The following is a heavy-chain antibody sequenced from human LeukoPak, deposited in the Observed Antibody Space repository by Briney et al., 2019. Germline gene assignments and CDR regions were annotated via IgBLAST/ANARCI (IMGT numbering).Heavy chain of an antibody. CDR2: ISGSGDSA. D-gene: IGHD6-19*01. Sequence: GGSLRLSCAASGFTFSNYAMRWVRQAPGKGLEWVSGISGSGDSAYYADSVKGRFTISRDNSKNTLYLQMNSLRAEDTAVYYCARRSGIAVAGAFDYWGQGTLVTVSS. V-gene: IGHV3-23*01. J-gene: IGHJ4*02. CDR1: GFTFSNYA. CDR3: ARRSGIAVAGAFDY.